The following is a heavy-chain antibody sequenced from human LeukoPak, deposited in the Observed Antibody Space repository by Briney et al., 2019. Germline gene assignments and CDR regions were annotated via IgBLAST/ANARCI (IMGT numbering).Heavy chain of an antibody. CDR2: ISAYNGNT. Sequence: ASVKVSCKASGYTFTSYVISWVRQAPGQGLEWMGWISAYNGNTNYAQKLQGRVTMTTDTSTSTAYMELRSLRSDDTAVYYCARSRGGYYSGYYFDYWGQGTLVTVSS. J-gene: IGHJ4*02. CDR3: ARSRGGYYSGYYFDY. V-gene: IGHV1-18*01. D-gene: IGHD3-3*01. CDR1: GYTFTSYV.